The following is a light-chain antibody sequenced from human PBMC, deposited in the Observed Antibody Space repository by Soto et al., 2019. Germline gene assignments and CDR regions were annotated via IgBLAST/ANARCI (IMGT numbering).Light chain of an antibody. CDR2: HAS. CDR3: QQYSDSPGT. CDR1: QSVRSNF. Sequence: EIVLTQSPGTLSLSPGERATLSCRASQSVRSNFLAWYRQKPGQPPKLLIYHASNRVTGIPDRFSGSGSGTDFTLTISRLEPEDFAVYYCQQYSDSPGTFGQGTKVEMK. V-gene: IGKV3-20*01. J-gene: IGKJ1*01.